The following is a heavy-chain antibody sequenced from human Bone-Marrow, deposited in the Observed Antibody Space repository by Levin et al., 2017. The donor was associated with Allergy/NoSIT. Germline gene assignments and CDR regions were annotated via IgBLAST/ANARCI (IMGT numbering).Heavy chain of an antibody. CDR1: GFTFTTYA. CDR2: VSKDGTNK. D-gene: IGHD5-18*01. J-gene: IGHJ3*02. Sequence: GESLKISCAASGFTFTTYAMHWVRQAPGKGLEWVAGVSKDGTNKYYTDSVKGRFTISRDNSRNTVYLQMNNLRAEDTAVYYCARDGRSYGAFDIWGQGTMVTVSS. V-gene: IGHV3-30*04. CDR3: ARDGRSYGAFDI.